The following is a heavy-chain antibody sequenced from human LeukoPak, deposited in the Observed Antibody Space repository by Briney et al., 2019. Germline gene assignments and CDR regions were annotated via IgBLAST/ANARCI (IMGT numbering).Heavy chain of an antibody. Sequence: PGGSLRLSCAASGFTFSDYYMSWIRQAPGKGLEWVSYISSSGSTIYYADSVKGRFTISRDNAKNSLYLQMNSLRAEDTAVYYCAGSDPSMIVDAFDIWGQGTMVTVSS. J-gene: IGHJ3*02. D-gene: IGHD3-22*01. CDR1: GFTFSDYY. CDR3: AGSDPSMIVDAFDI. V-gene: IGHV3-11*04. CDR2: ISSSGSTI.